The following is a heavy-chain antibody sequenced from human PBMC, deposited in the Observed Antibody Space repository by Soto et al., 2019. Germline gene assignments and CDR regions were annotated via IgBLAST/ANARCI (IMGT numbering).Heavy chain of an antibody. CDR2: INHSGST. J-gene: IGHJ6*03. Sequence: SETLSLTCAVYGGSFSGYYWSWIRQPPGKGLEWIGEINHSGSTNYNPSLKSRVTISVDTSKNQFSLKLSSVTAADTAVYYCARGTLYCSGGSCYYHYYYYYYYMDVWGKGTTVTVSS. CDR3: ARGTLYCSGGSCYYHYYYYYYYMDV. CDR1: GGSFSGYY. V-gene: IGHV4-34*01. D-gene: IGHD2-15*01.